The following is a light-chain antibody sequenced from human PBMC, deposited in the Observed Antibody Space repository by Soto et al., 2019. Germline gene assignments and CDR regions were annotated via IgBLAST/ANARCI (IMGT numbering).Light chain of an antibody. Sequence: IVLTQSPGTMSLSPGERATLSCRASQSVSSSYLAWYQQKPGQAPRLLIYGASSRATGIPDRFSGSGSGTEFTLTSSRLEPEDFAVYYGQQYGSSLTLTFGGGTKVEIK. J-gene: IGKJ4*01. CDR3: QQYGSSLTLT. V-gene: IGKV3-20*01. CDR1: QSVSSSY. CDR2: GAS.